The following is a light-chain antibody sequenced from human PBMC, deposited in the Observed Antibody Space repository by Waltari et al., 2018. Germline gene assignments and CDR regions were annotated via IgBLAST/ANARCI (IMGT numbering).Light chain of an antibody. V-gene: IGLV2-23*01. J-gene: IGLJ2*01. CDR3: SSYAGNCNLVV. CDR2: EAS. CDR1: SSDVGRYNL. Sequence: QCALTQPASVSGSPGQSITTSCTGTSSDVGRYNLVFWYQQHPGKAPKLMIYEASKRPSGVSNRFSGSKSGNTASLTISGLQAEDEADYYCSSYAGNCNLVVFGGGTKLTVL.